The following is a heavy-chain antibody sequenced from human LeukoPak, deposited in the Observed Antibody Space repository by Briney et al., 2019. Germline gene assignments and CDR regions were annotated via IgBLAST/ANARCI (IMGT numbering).Heavy chain of an antibody. Sequence: ASVKVSCKASGYTFSNYYVHWVRQAPGQGLEWMGVINPSGGSTNYAQKFQGRVTMTRDTSTSTVYMEMSSLRSEDTAVYCCARDSTVTTFRGCVDPWGQGTLVTVSS. J-gene: IGHJ5*02. CDR3: ARDSTVTTFRGCVDP. V-gene: IGHV1-46*01. CDR1: GYTFSNYY. CDR2: INPSGGST. D-gene: IGHD4-17*01.